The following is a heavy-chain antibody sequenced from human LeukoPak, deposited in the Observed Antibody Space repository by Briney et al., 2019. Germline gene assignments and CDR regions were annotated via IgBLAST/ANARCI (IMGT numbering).Heavy chain of an antibody. CDR3: ARSLAAASSGNYYGMAV. CDR1: GYTFTSYG. J-gene: IGHJ6*02. CDR2: ISAYNVKT. Sequence: ASVKVSCKAAGYTFTSYGISWVRQAPGQGLEWMGWISAYNVKTNYAQKLQGRVTMTTDTSTSTAYMELRSLRYDDTAVYYCARSLAAASSGNYYGMAVWGQGPTVTVSS. V-gene: IGHV1-18*01. D-gene: IGHD6-13*01.